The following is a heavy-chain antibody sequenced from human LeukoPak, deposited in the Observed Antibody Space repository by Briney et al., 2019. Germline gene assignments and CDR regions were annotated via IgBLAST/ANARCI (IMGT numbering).Heavy chain of an antibody. CDR3: ARRTSGWSHFDY. CDR1: GGSISSGGYY. CDR2: IYYSGST. J-gene: IGHJ4*02. Sequence: SETLSLTCTVSGGSISSGGYYCSWIRQHPGKGLEWIGYIYYSGSTYYNPSLKSRVTISVDTSKNQFSLKLSSVTAADTAVYFCARRTSGWSHFDYWGQGTLVTVSS. D-gene: IGHD6-19*01. V-gene: IGHV4-31*03.